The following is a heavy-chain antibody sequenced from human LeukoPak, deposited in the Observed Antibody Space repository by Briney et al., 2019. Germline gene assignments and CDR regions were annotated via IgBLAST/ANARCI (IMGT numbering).Heavy chain of an antibody. CDR1: GFTFNTYA. V-gene: IGHV3-23*01. CDR2: ISGSGGTT. D-gene: IGHD6-13*01. J-gene: IGHJ4*02. Sequence: GGSLRLSCAASGFTFNTYAMTWVRQAPGKGLEWVSGISGSGGTTYYADSVKGRFTISRDNSKNTLYLQMSSLRAEDTAVYYCAKEEEQQLVLSGYYFDYWGQGTLVTVSS. CDR3: AKEEEQQLVLSGYYFDY.